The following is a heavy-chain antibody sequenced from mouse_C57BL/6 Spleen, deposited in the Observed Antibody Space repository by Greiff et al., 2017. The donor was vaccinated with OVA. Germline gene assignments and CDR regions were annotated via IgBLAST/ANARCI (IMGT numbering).Heavy chain of an antibody. D-gene: IGHD2-3*01. Sequence: DVKLVESGGGLVKPGGSLKLSCAASGFTFSSYAMSWVRQTPEKRLEWVATISDGGSYTYYPDNVKGRFTISRDNAKNNLYLQMSHLKSEDTAMYYCARRDYDGFYYFDYWGQGTTLTVSS. CDR2: ISDGGSYT. V-gene: IGHV5-4*03. CDR1: GFTFSSYA. J-gene: IGHJ2*01. CDR3: ARRDYDGFYYFDY.